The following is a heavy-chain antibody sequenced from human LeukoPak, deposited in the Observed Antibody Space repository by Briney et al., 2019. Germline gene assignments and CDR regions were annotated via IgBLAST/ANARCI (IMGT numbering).Heavy chain of an antibody. CDR2: IKQDGSEK. Sequence: GGSLRLSCAASGFTFSNYWMSWVRQAPGKGLEWVANIKQDGSEKDYVDSLKGRFTISRDNAKNSLYLQMNSLRSEDTAVYYCSRGGGYFDYWGQGTQVTVSS. D-gene: IGHD3-16*01. CDR1: GFTFSNYW. V-gene: IGHV3-7*04. CDR3: SRGGGYFDY. J-gene: IGHJ4*02.